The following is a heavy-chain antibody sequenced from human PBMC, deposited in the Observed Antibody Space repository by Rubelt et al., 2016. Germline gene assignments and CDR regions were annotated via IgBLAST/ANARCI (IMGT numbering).Heavy chain of an antibody. CDR2: VYYSGST. CDR3: ARHQSAMVTYYFDY. J-gene: IGHJ4*02. V-gene: IGHV4-39*01. D-gene: IGHD5-18*01. Sequence: QLQLQESGPGLVKPSETLSLTCTVSGGSISSSSYYWGWIRQPPGKGLEWIGSVYYSGSTYYNPSLNSGLTISVDTSKNQFSLKLSSVTAADTAVYYCARHQSAMVTYYFDYWGQGTLVTVSS. CDR1: GGSISSSSYY.